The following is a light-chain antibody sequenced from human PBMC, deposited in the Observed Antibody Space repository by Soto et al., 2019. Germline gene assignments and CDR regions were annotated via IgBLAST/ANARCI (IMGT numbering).Light chain of an antibody. V-gene: IGKV1-39*01. CDR1: KNIFSS. J-gene: IGKJ3*01. Sequence: IQMTQSSSSLSASLRDRVTITCRASKNIFSSLKWYQHKPGKATTLAVYAASSLQSGVPSRFSGSGSGTDFTLSISSLQPEDFATYFCQQDHSMPFTFGPGTKVDIK. CDR3: QQDHSMPFT. CDR2: AAS.